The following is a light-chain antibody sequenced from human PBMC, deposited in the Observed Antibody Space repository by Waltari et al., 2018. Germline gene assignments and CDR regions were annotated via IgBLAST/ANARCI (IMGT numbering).Light chain of an antibody. V-gene: IGKV1-5*03. Sequence: DIQMTQSPSTLSAFVGDRVNITCRASQSISISLAWYQQKPGNAPKLLLYKATSLERGVPSRFSGSGSGTEFTLTISSLQPDDFASYYCQQYSSFIYTFGQGTKVEI. J-gene: IGKJ2*01. CDR1: QSISIS. CDR3: QQYSSFIYT. CDR2: KAT.